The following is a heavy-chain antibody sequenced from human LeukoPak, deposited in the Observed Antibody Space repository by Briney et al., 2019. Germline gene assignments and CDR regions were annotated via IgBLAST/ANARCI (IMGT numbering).Heavy chain of an antibody. CDR3: AREITMVQGFDY. CDR2: ISGSSSYI. J-gene: IGHJ4*02. Sequence: SGGSLRLSCAASGFTFSSYSMNWVRQAPGKGPDRVSSISGSSSYIYYADSVKGRFTISRDNAKNSLYLQMKSLRAEDTAVYYCAREITMVQGFDYWGQGTLVTVSS. D-gene: IGHD3-10*01. V-gene: IGHV3-21*01. CDR1: GFTFSSYS.